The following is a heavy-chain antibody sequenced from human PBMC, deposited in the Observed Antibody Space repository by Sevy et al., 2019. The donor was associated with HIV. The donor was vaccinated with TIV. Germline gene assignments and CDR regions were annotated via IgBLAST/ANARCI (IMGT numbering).Heavy chain of an antibody. CDR3: ARLSSPMPDSGWYDFFDH. J-gene: IGHJ4*02. D-gene: IGHD6-19*01. CDR2: IKPDGSDK. CDR1: GFTFRTYW. V-gene: IGHV3-7*01. Sequence: GGSLRLSCAASGFTFRTYWMSWVRQALGKGLEWVANIKPDGSDKNYMDSVKGRFTISRDNAKNSLYLHVSSLRAEDTAVYYCARLSSPMPDSGWYDFFDHWGQGTLVTVSS.